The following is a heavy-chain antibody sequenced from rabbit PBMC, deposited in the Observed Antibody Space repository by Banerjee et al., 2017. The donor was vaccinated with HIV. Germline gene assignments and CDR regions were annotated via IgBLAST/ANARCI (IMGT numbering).Heavy chain of an antibody. J-gene: IGHJ4*01. Sequence: QEQLVESGGGLVQPGGSLKLSCKASGFDVSSYGVSWVRQAPGKGLEWIGYIDPIFDITYYASWVNGRFTISSHNAQNTLYLQLNSLTAADTATYFCARDLAGVIGWNFGLWGPGTLVTVS. D-gene: IGHD4-1*01. CDR2: IDPIFDIT. CDR1: GFDVSSYG. V-gene: IGHV1S47*01. CDR3: ARDLAGVIGWNFGL.